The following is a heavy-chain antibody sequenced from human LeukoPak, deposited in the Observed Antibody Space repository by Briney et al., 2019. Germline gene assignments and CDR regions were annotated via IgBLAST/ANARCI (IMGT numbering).Heavy chain of an antibody. CDR3: ARHATAMGKIDY. CDR2: IYYSGST. V-gene: IGHV4-39*01. Sequence: KPSETLSLTCTVSGGSISSSSYYWGWIRQPPGKGLEWIGSIYYSGSTYYNPSLKSRVTISVDTSKNQFSLKLSSVTAADTAVYYCARHATAMGKIDYWGQGTLVTVSS. CDR1: GGSISSSSYY. D-gene: IGHD5-18*01. J-gene: IGHJ4*02.